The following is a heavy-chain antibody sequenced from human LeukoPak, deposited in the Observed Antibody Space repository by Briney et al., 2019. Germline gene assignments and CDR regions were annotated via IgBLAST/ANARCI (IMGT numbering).Heavy chain of an antibody. CDR1: GYTFTGYY. J-gene: IGHJ1*01. CDR2: INPNSGGT. V-gene: IGHV1-2*02. CDR3: ARDPGSGSYLFQH. D-gene: IGHD3-10*01. Sequence: ASVKVSCKASGYTFTGYYMHWVRQAPGQGLEWMGWINPNSGGTNYAQKFQGRVTMTRDTSISTAYMELSRLKPDDTAVYYCARDPGSGSYLFQHWGQGTLVTVSS.